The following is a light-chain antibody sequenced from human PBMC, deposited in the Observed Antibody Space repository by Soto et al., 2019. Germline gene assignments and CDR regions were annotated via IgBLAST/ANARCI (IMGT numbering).Light chain of an antibody. J-gene: IGKJ5*01. Sequence: EIVLTQSPGTLSLCPGERATLSCRASQTISNTSLAWYQQKPGQAPRLLIYGASRRATGFPDRFTGSGSGTDCTLTISGLEPEDFAVYFCQHYGRSPPITFGQGTRLDIK. CDR2: GAS. CDR1: QTISNTS. CDR3: QHYGRSPPIT. V-gene: IGKV3-20*01.